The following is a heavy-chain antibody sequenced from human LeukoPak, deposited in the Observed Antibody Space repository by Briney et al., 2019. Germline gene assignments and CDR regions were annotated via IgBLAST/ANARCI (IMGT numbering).Heavy chain of an antibody. Sequence: PSETLSLTCTVSGGSMSSYYWSWIRQPPGKGLEWIGYVYDSGSTNYNPSLKSRVTISVDTSKNQFSLQLSSVTAADTAVYYCARRGSGGRSFDYWGQGTLVTVSS. CDR1: GGSMSSYY. D-gene: IGHD3-10*01. CDR2: VYDSGST. CDR3: ARRGSGGRSFDY. V-gene: IGHV4-59*08. J-gene: IGHJ4*02.